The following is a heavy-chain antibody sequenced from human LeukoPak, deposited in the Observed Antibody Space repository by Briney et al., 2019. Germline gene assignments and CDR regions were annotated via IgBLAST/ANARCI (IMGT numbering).Heavy chain of an antibody. J-gene: IGHJ5*02. CDR1: GFTVSSNS. D-gene: IGHD3-10*01. CDR2: IYSDNT. V-gene: IGHV3-53*01. CDR3: AREGYYGSGSYWFDP. Sequence: GGSLRLSCTVSGFTVSSNSMSWVRQAPGKGLEWVSFIYSDNTHYSDSVKGRFTISRDNSKNTLYLQMNSLRAEDTAVYYCAREGYYGSGSYWFDPWGQGTLVTVSS.